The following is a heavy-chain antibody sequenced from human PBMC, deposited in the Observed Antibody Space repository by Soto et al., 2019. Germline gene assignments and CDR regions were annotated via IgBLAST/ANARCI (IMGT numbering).Heavy chain of an antibody. D-gene: IGHD5-12*01. CDR1: GFTFSSYG. Sequence: GGSLRLSCAASGFTFSSYGMHWVRQAPGKGLEWVAVIWFDGSHKYYADSVKGRFTISRDNSKNMLFLQMNSLRVEDTAVYYCARDSGNDLYDYWGQGTLVTVSS. CDR3: ARDSGNDLYDY. V-gene: IGHV3-33*01. J-gene: IGHJ4*02. CDR2: IWFDGSHK.